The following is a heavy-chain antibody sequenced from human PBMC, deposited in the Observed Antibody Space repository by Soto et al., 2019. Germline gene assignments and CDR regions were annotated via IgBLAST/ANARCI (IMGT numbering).Heavy chain of an antibody. CDR2: ISAYNGFT. J-gene: IGHJ6*02. Sequence: QVQLVQSGAEVKKPGASVKVSCKASGYTFTSYGFSWVRQAPGQGLEWMGWISAYNGFTNYAQKVQGRVTMTTDRSTSTAYMELRSLRSDDTAVYYCARDPNNLNDRIYGMDVWGQGTTVTVSS. D-gene: IGHD1-20*01. V-gene: IGHV1-18*01. CDR3: ARDPNNLNDRIYGMDV. CDR1: GYTFTSYG.